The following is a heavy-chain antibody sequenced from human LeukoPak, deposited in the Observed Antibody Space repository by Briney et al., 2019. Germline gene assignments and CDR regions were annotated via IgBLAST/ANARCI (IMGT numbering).Heavy chain of an antibody. J-gene: IGHJ3*02. V-gene: IGHV3-21*04. CDR1: GFTFSSYW. Sequence: PGGSLRLSCAASGFTFSSYWMSWVRQAPGKGLEWVSSISSSSSYIYYADSVKGRFTISRDNAKNSLYLQMNSLRAEDTALYYCAKDKGPTLPNAFDIWGQGTMVTVSS. CDR2: ISSSSSYI. CDR3: AKDKGPTLPNAFDI. D-gene: IGHD1-1*01.